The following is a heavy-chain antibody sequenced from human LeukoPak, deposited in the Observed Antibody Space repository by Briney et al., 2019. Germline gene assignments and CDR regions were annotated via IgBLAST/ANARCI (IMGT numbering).Heavy chain of an antibody. CDR3: ARDLQDYYDSSGSGMDV. D-gene: IGHD3-22*01. Sequence: ASVKVSCKASGYTFTGYYMHWVRQAPGQGLEWMGWINPNSGGTNYAQKFQGRVTMTRDTSISTAYMELSGLRSDDTAVYYCARDLQDYYDSSGSGMDVWGQGTTVTVSS. CDR1: GYTFTGYY. CDR2: INPNSGGT. V-gene: IGHV1-2*02. J-gene: IGHJ6*02.